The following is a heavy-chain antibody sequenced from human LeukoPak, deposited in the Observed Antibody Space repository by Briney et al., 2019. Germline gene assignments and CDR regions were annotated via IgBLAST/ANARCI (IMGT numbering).Heavy chain of an antibody. CDR1: EPTFSNYW. D-gene: IGHD1-1*01. V-gene: IGHV3-74*01. Sequence: GGSLRLSCVASEPTFSNYWMHWVRQTPGKGLVWVSRINRDAGTSYYAGSVKGRFTISRDNAKNTLYLQMNSLRAEDTAIYYCARGSHNWNDDQPSDVWGQGTMVTVSS. CDR3: ARGSHNWNDDQPSDV. J-gene: IGHJ3*01. CDR2: INRDAGTS.